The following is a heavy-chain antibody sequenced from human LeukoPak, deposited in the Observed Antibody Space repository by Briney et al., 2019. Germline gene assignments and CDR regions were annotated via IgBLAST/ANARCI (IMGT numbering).Heavy chain of an antibody. D-gene: IGHD3-22*01. Sequence: ASVKVSCKASGYTFTGYYMHWVRQAPGQGLEWMGRINPNSGGTNYAQKFQGRVTMTRDTSISTAYMELSRLRSDDTAVYYCATAAFQLLYDSSGYYLGTWGQGTLVTVSS. J-gene: IGHJ5*02. V-gene: IGHV1-2*06. CDR3: ATAAFQLLYDSSGYYLGT. CDR2: INPNSGGT. CDR1: GYTFTGYY.